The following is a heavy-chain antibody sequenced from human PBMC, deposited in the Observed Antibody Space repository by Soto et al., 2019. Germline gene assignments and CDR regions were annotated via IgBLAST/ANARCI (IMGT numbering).Heavy chain of an antibody. CDR2: VFTNGGT. V-gene: IGHV3-66*01. J-gene: IGHJ5*02. D-gene: IGHD6-19*01. Sequence: GGSLRLSCAASGFSFITYAMSWVRQAPGKGLEWVSVVFTNGGTLYADSVKGRFTISRDNSKNTLFLQMNFLRAEDTAVYYCARDQGVPVTAWGQGTLVTVSS. CDR3: ARDQGVPVTA. CDR1: GFSFITYA.